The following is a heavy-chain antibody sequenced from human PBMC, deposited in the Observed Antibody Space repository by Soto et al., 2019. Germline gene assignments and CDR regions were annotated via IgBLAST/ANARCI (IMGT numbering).Heavy chain of an antibody. J-gene: IGHJ4*02. CDR2: IIPIFGTA. CDR3: AREREMATILSSWDY. V-gene: IGHV1-69*12. Sequence: QVQLVQSGAEVKKPGSSVKVSCKASGGTFSSYAISWVRQAPGQGLEWMGGIIPIFGTANYAQKFQGRVTITADEATSTAYMELSSLRSEDTAVYYCAREREMATILSSWDYWGQGTLVTVSS. CDR1: GGTFSSYA. D-gene: IGHD5-12*01.